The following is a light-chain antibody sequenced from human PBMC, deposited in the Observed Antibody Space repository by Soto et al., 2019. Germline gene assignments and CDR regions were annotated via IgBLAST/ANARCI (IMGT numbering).Light chain of an antibody. V-gene: IGKV3-11*01. CDR3: QQGSDWPPTYT. Sequence: EMVLTQSPATLSLSPGERVTLSCRASQSVSNSLVCYRQRAGQAPRLLLYGLSYRATGVRARFSGNGSGTDFTLSISSLEPEDFAIYYCQQGSDWPPTYTFGQGTKLEIK. CDR2: GLS. CDR1: QSVSNS. J-gene: IGKJ2*01.